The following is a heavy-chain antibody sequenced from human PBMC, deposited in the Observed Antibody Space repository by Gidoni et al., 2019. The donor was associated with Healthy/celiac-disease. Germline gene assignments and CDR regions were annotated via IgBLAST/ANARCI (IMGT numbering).Heavy chain of an antibody. CDR3: AKIPGYGSGSLYYFDY. CDR1: GFTFSRSA. CDR2: ISYDGSNK. V-gene: IGHV3-30*04. D-gene: IGHD3-10*01. J-gene: IGHJ4*02. Sequence: QVQLVESGGGVVQPGRSLRLSCAASGFTFSRSARHGVRQPPGKGLEWVAVISYDGSNKYYADSVKGRFTISRDNSKNTLYLQMNSLRAEDTAVYYCAKIPGYGSGSLYYFDYWGQGTLVTVSS.